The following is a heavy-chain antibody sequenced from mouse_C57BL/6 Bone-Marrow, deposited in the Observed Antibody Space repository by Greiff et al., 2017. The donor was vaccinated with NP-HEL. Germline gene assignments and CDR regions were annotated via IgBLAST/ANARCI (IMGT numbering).Heavy chain of an antibody. Sequence: EVKLQESGPGLVKPSQSLSLTCSVTGYSITSGYYWNWIRQFPGNKLEWMGYISYDGSNNYNPSLKNRISITRDTSKNQFFLKLNSVTTEDTATYYCARGIYYGNYHYAMDYWGQGTSVTVSS. CDR2: ISYDGSN. V-gene: IGHV3-6*01. CDR3: ARGIYYGNYHYAMDY. CDR1: GYSITSGYY. D-gene: IGHD2-1*01. J-gene: IGHJ4*01.